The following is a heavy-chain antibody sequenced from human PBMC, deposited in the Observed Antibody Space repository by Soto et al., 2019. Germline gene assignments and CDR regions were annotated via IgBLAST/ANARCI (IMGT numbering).Heavy chain of an antibody. CDR1: GYSISSGYY. Sequence: NPSETLSLTCAVSGYSISSGYYWGWIRQPPGKGLEWIGSIYHSGSTYYNPSLKSRVTISVDTSKNQFSLKLSSVTAADTAVYYCARAAERITMVRGVIYPGGGVWFDYWGQGTLVTVSS. J-gene: IGHJ5*01. CDR3: ARAAERITMVRGVIYPGGGVWFDY. V-gene: IGHV4-38-2*01. CDR2: IYHSGST. D-gene: IGHD3-10*01.